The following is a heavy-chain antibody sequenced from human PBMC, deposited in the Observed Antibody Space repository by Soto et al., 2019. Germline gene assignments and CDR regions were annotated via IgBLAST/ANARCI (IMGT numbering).Heavy chain of an antibody. CDR3: AKDIALVRGVIIDMDV. V-gene: IGHV3-30*18. CDR1: GFTFSNYG. D-gene: IGHD3-10*01. CDR2: ISYDGSNT. J-gene: IGHJ6*02. Sequence: QPGGSLRLSCAGSGFTFSNYGMHWVRQAPGKGLEWVSVISYDGSNTYYADSVKGRFTISRDNSKNTLYLQMNSLRPEDTAVYYCAKDIALVRGVIIDMDVWGQGTTVTVSS.